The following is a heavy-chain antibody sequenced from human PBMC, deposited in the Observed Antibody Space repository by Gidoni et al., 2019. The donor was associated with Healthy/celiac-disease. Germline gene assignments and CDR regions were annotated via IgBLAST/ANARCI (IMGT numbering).Heavy chain of an antibody. V-gene: IGHV4-34*01. J-gene: IGHJ4*02. CDR3: ARDATDIVVVPAASRDGDY. CDR2: SYHSGRT. D-gene: IGHD2-2*01. Sequence: QVQLQQWGAGLLKPSETLSLTCAVYGGSFSGYYWSWIRQPPGQGLEWCGESYHSGRTNYNPCLKSRVTISVDTSKNQFSLKPSAVTAADTAVYYCARDATDIVVVPAASRDGDYWGQGTLVTVSS. CDR1: GGSFSGYY.